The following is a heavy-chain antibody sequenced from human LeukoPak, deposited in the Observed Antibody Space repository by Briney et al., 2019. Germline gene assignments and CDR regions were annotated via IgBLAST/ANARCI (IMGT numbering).Heavy chain of an antibody. V-gene: IGHV4-59*01. Sequence: SETLSVTCTVSGGSISGYYWCSIRQPPGKGLEWIGYIYYSGSTNYNPSLKSRVTISVDTSKNQFSLKLTSVTAADTAVYYCAREYSSGWYPDFDYWGQGTLVTVSS. CDR3: AREYSSGWYPDFDY. CDR2: IYYSGST. J-gene: IGHJ4*02. CDR1: GGSISGYY. D-gene: IGHD6-19*01.